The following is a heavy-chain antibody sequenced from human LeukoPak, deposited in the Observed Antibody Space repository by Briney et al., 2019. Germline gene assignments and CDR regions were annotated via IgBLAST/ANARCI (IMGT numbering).Heavy chain of an antibody. V-gene: IGHV4-59*08. CDR1: GGSISSYY. D-gene: IGHD3-10*01. J-gene: IGHJ5*02. CDR3: ARRRSGSWFDP. Sequence: SETLSLTCTVSGGSISSYYWSWIRQPPGKGLEWIGYIYYSGSTNYNPSLKSRVTISVDTSKNQFSLKLSSVTAADTAVYYCARRRSGSWFDPWGQGTLVTVSS. CDR2: IYYSGST.